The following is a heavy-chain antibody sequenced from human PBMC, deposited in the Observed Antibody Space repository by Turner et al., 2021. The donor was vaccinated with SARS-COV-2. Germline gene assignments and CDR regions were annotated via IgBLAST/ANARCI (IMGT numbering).Heavy chain of an antibody. CDR1: GFTFSSYG. Sequence: QVQLVESGGGVVQPGRSLILSCAASGFTFSSYGMHWVRQAPGKGLEWVAVISYDGSNKYYADSVKGRFTIPRDNSKNTLYLQMNSLRAEDTAVYYCAKGGDIVVVPIAPTFDYWGQGTLVTVSS. CDR3: AKGGDIVVVPIAPTFDY. J-gene: IGHJ4*02. V-gene: IGHV3-30*18. CDR2: ISYDGSNK. D-gene: IGHD2-2*01.